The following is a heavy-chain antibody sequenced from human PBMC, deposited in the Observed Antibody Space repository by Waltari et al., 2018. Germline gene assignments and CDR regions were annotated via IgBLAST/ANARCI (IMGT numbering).Heavy chain of an antibody. J-gene: IGHJ6*02. Sequence: EVQLVESGGGLVQPGGSLRLSCAASGFTFANYAMSWVRQAPGKGLEWLSTISKSDGATYYTGTVKGRFTIPRDNSQNMLYLQMNSLRDEDTAVYYCAIVIQWWFPGNMNVWGQGTTVTVSS. CDR2: ISKSDGAT. D-gene: IGHD2-15*01. V-gene: IGHV3-23*04. CDR1: GFTFANYA. CDR3: AIVIQWWFPGNMNV.